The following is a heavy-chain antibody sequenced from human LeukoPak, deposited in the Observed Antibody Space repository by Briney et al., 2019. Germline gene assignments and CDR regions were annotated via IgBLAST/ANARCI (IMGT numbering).Heavy chain of an antibody. CDR2: ISWNSGSI. V-gene: IGHV3-9*01. J-gene: IGHJ4*02. CDR1: GFTFDDYA. Sequence: HPGGSLRLSCAASGFTFDDYAMHWVRQAPGKGLEWVSGISWNSGSIGYADSVKGRFTISRDNAKNSLYLQMNSLRAEDTALYYCAKDNQDYFDYWGQGTLVTVSS. CDR3: AKDNQDYFDY.